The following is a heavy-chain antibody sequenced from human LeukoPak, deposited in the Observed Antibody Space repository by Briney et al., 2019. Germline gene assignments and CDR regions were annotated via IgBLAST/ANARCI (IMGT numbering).Heavy chain of an antibody. Sequence: SETLSLTCTVSGGSISSGSYYWGWIRQPPGKGLEWIGSIYYSGSTYYNPSLKSRVTISVDTSKNQFSLKLSSVTAADTAVYYCARDLGLEYSSGWYYFDYWGQGTLVTVSS. CDR2: IYYSGST. D-gene: IGHD6-19*01. J-gene: IGHJ4*02. CDR1: GGSISSGSYY. V-gene: IGHV4-39*07. CDR3: ARDLGLEYSSGWYYFDY.